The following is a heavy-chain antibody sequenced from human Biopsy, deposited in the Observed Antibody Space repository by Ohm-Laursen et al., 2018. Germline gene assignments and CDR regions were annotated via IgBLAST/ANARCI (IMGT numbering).Heavy chain of an antibody. Sequence: ATVKISCKASGYSFTSYYMHWVRQAPGQGLEWMGMINPSGSTTSYPQIFQGRVTMTRGTSKSTVYMELSSLRSANTAVYFCARYSGWYGVLCYFDYWGQGTLVTVSS. CDR2: INPSGSTT. V-gene: IGHV1-46*01. J-gene: IGHJ4*02. CDR1: GYSFTSYY. CDR3: ARYSGWYGVLCYFDY. D-gene: IGHD6-19*01.